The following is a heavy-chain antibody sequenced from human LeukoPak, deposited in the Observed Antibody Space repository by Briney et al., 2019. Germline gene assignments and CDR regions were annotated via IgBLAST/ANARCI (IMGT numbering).Heavy chain of an antibody. D-gene: IGHD2/OR15-2a*01. Sequence: GGSLRLSCAASGFFFSSYAMTWVRQAPGKGLEWASAISGSGGSTYYADSVKGRFTIPRDNSKNTLYLQMNSLRAEDTAVYYCAKDTLLHYFDYWGQGTLVTVSS. CDR3: AKDTLLHYFDY. V-gene: IGHV3-23*01. CDR2: ISGSGGST. J-gene: IGHJ4*02. CDR1: GFFFSSYA.